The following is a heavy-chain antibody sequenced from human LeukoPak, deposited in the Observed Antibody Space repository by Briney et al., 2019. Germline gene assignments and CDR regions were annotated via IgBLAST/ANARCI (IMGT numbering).Heavy chain of an antibody. CDR2: INENAANT. D-gene: IGHD6-13*01. CDR3: TNGDGCWYPIDY. J-gene: IGHJ4*02. V-gene: IGHV3-23*01. Sequence: GASLRLSCAASGFTFSNYGMSWVRQAPGKGLEWVSTINENAANTHYADSVKGRFTIPRDNSKNTLLLQMNSLRADDTALYYCTNGDGCWYPIDYWGQGTLVIVSS. CDR1: GFTFSNYG.